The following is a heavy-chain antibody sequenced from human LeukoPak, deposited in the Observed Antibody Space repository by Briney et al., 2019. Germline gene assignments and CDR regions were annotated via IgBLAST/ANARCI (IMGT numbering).Heavy chain of an antibody. D-gene: IGHD3-16*02. CDR1: GFTFSSYS. J-gene: IGHJ4*02. CDR2: ITTSSTYI. CDR3: ARHRTASDN. V-gene: IGHV3-21*01. Sequence: GGSLRLSCAASGFTFSSYSMNWVRQAPGKGLEWVSSITTSSTYIYYADSVKVRFTIPRDNAKNSLYLQMTSLSAEDTAVYYCARHRTASDNWGQGTLVTVSS.